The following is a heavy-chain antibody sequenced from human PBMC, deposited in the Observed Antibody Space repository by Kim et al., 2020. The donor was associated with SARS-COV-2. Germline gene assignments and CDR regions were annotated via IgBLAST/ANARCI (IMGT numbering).Heavy chain of an antibody. CDR3: ARDLQY. V-gene: IGHV3-53*01. Sequence: YSGGSTYYADSVKGRFTISRDNSKNTLYLQMNSLRAEDTAVYYCARDLQYWGQGTLVTVSS. CDR2: YSGGST. J-gene: IGHJ4*02.